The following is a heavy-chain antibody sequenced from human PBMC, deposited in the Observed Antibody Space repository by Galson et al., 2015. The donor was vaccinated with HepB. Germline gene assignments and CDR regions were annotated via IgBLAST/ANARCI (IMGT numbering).Heavy chain of an antibody. CDR2: ISGSAATT. D-gene: IGHD2-8*01. Sequence: SLRLSCAASGFTFKNYAMSWVRQAPGKGLEWVSGISGSAATTYYADSVKGRFTISRDNSKNTMYLQMNRLRAEDTAVYYCGQQLILDRDYWGQGTLVAVSS. J-gene: IGHJ4*02. V-gene: IGHV3-23*01. CDR3: GQQLILDRDY. CDR1: GFTFKNYA.